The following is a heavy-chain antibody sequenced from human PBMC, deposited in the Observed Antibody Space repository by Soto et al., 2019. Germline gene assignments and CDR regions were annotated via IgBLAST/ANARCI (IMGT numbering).Heavy chain of an antibody. CDR1: GFTFSSYE. V-gene: IGHV3-48*03. CDR3: ARDGGGSGSYDY. Sequence: GGSLRLSCAASGFTFSSYEMNWVRQATGKGLEWVSYISSSGSTIYYADSVKGRFTISRDNAKNSLYLQMNSLRAEDTAVYYCARDGGGSGSYDYWGQGTLVTVSS. D-gene: IGHD3-10*01. CDR2: ISSSGSTI. J-gene: IGHJ4*02.